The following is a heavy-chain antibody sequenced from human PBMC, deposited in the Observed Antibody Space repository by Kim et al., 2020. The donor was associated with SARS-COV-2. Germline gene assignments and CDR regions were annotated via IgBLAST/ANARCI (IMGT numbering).Heavy chain of an antibody. D-gene: IGHD6-13*01. CDR3: GVSSGVYYYGMDV. Sequence: YAQKFQGRVTITADESTSTAYMELSSLRSEDTAVYYCGVSSGVYYYGMDVWGQGTTVTVSS. V-gene: IGHV1-69*01. J-gene: IGHJ6*02.